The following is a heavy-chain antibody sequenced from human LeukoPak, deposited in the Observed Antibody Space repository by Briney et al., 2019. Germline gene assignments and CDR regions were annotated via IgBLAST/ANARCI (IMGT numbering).Heavy chain of an antibody. CDR3: ARELAAGPSDH. V-gene: IGHV3-72*01. D-gene: IGHD3-3*02. J-gene: IGHJ4*02. CDR1: EFSFSAHY. CDR2: SRNKANSYVA. Sequence: GGSLRLSCAASEFSFSAHYMDWFRQAPGKGLQWVGRSRNKANSYVAEYAAPVKGRFTISRDDSKNSVFLQMDSLKTEDTAVYYCARELAAGPSDHWGQGTLVTVSS.